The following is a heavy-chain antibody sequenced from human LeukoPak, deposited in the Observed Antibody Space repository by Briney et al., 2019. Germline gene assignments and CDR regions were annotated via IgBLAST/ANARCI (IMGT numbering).Heavy chain of an antibody. D-gene: IGHD1-26*01. CDR3: ANLPFIFKWELTPSFDY. CDR2: ISGSGGST. J-gene: IGHJ4*02. V-gene: IGHV3-23*01. Sequence: PGGSLRLSCAASGFTFSSYAMSWVRQAPGKGLEWVSAISGSGGSTYYADSVKGRFTISRDNSKNTLYLQMNSLRAEDTAVYYCANLPFIFKWELTPSFDYWGQGTLVTVSS. CDR1: GFTFSSYA.